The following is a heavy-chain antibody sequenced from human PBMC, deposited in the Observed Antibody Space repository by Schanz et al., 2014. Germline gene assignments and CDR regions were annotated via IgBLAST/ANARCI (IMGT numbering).Heavy chain of an antibody. Sequence: QVQLQESGPGLVKPSETLSLTCTVSGGSIRGYYCSWIRQPPGKGLEWIGYVHSSGSTNYNSSLKRRVPIPAAPPKNRFPRKLSSVPAADTAVYYCARHLPGGYNNHGWFDPWGQGTLVTVSS. CDR3: ARHLPGGYNNHGWFDP. CDR2: VHSSGST. J-gene: IGHJ5*02. CDR1: GGSIRGYY. D-gene: IGHD4-4*01. V-gene: IGHV4-59*08.